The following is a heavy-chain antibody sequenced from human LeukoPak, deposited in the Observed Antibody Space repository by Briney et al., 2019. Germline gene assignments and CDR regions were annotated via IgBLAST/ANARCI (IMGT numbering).Heavy chain of an antibody. CDR2: ISGSGGST. CDR1: GFTFSSYA. D-gene: IGHD4-17*01. J-gene: IGHJ6*02. Sequence: GGSLRLSCAASGFTFSSYAMSWVRQAPGKGLEWVSAISGSGGSTYYADSVKGRFTISRDNSKNTLYLQMNSLRAEDTAVYYCAGSTVTTASYYYGMDVWGQGTTVTVSS. V-gene: IGHV3-23*01. CDR3: AGSTVTTASYYYGMDV.